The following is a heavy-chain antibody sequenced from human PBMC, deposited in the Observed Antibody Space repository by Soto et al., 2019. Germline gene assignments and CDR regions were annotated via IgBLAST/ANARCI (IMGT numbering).Heavy chain of an antibody. CDR1: GGSISSSNW. D-gene: IGHD6-13*01. CDR2: IYHSGST. CDR3: ASSYSSSWGLHFDY. J-gene: IGHJ4*02. Sequence: SETLSLTCAVSGGSISSSNWWSWVRQPPGKGLEWIGEIYHSGSTNYNPSLKSRVTISVDKSKNQFSLRLSSVTAADTAVYYCASSYSSSWGLHFDYWGQGTLVTVSS. V-gene: IGHV4-4*02.